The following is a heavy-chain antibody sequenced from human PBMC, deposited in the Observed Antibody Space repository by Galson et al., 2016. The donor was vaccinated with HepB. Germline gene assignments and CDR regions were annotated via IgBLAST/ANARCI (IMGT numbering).Heavy chain of an antibody. Sequence: SLRLSCAASGFSVTSSYMSWVRQAPGKGLEWVSVIYSSGATYYAESLEGRFIISRHNSRNTVDLQMNSLRTDDTALYYCARGLVGSTTAFDSWGQGTLVAVSS. D-gene: IGHD2/OR15-2a*01. J-gene: IGHJ4*02. V-gene: IGHV3-53*04. CDR1: GFSVTSSY. CDR2: IYSSGAT. CDR3: ARGLVGSTTAFDS.